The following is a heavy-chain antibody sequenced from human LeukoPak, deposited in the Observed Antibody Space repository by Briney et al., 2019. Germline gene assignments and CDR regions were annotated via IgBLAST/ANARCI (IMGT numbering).Heavy chain of an antibody. J-gene: IGHJ4*02. CDR1: GFTFSGYG. CDR2: ISYDGSNK. D-gene: IGHD1-26*01. V-gene: IGHV3-30*18. Sequence: GGSLRLSCAASGFTFSGYGLHWVRQAPGKGLEWVAFISYDGSNKYYADSVKGRFTISRDQSKNTLYLEMNSLRAEDTAVYYCAKRGNSGSHYYFDCWGQGTLVTVSS. CDR3: AKRGNSGSHYYFDC.